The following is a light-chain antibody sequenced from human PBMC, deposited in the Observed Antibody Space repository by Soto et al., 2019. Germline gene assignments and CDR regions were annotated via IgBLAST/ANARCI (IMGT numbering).Light chain of an antibody. CDR1: QSISTW. CDR2: DAS. J-gene: IGKJ1*01. CDR3: QQYNSFSWT. Sequence: DIQMTQSPSTLSASLGDSVTITCRASQSISTWLAWYQQKPGKAPKLLIYDASSLEGGVPSRFSGSGSGTEFTLTISGLQPDDFATYYCQQYNSFSWTFGQGTKVDIK. V-gene: IGKV1-5*01.